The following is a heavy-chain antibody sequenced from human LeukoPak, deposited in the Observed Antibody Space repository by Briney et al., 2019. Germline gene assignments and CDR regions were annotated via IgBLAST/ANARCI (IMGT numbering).Heavy chain of an antibody. D-gene: IGHD6-13*01. CDR1: GYTFTSYG. J-gene: IGHJ4*02. Sequence: ASVKVSSKASGYTFTSYGISWVRHAPGQGLEWMGWISAYNGNTNYAQKLQGRVTMTTDTSTSTAYMELRSLRSDDTAVYYCARDSGSSWYENFDYWGQGTLVTVSS. CDR2: ISAYNGNT. V-gene: IGHV1-18*04. CDR3: ARDSGSSWYENFDY.